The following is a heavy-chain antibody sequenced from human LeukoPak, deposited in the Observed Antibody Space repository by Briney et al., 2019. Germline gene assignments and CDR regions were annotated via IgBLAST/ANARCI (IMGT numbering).Heavy chain of an antibody. V-gene: IGHV3-33*01. CDR2: IWYEGSNK. D-gene: IGHD1-1*01. J-gene: IGHJ4*02. Sequence: GRSLRLSCAASGFTFRNHGMHWVRQAPGKGLEWVAVIWYEGSNKYYADSVKGRFTFSRDNSKNTLSLQMDSLRAEDTALYYCARDRGSYYIDFWGQGTPVTVSS. CDR3: ARDRGSYYIDF. CDR1: GFTFRNHG.